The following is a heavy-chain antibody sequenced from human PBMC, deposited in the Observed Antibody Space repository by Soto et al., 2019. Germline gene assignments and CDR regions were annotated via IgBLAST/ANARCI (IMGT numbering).Heavy chain of an antibody. D-gene: IGHD3-10*01. Sequence: LRLSCAASGFTFSSYAMSWVRQAPGKGLEWVSGISDSGGSTYYADSVKGRFTISRDNSKNTLYLQMNSLRAEDTALYYCAKVTYYYGSAPYYFDYWGQGTLVTVSS. J-gene: IGHJ4*02. CDR1: GFTFSSYA. V-gene: IGHV3-23*01. CDR2: ISDSGGST. CDR3: AKVTYYYGSAPYYFDY.